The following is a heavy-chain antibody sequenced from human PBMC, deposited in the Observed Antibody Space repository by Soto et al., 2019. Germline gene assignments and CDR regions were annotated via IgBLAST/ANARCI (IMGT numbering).Heavy chain of an antibody. Sequence: GGSLRLSCVASGFTFSSYWMHWVRQAPGKGLVWVSRINSDGSSTSYADSVKGRFTISRDNAKNTLYLQMNSLRAEDTAVYYCARPYSSSWYGENWFDPWGQGTLVTVSS. J-gene: IGHJ5*02. V-gene: IGHV3-74*01. CDR3: ARPYSSSWYGENWFDP. D-gene: IGHD6-13*01. CDR1: GFTFSSYW. CDR2: INSDGSST.